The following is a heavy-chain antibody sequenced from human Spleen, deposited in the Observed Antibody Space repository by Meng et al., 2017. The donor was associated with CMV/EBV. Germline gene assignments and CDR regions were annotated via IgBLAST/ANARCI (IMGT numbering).Heavy chain of an antibody. CDR1: GFTFADYA. CDR3: AKDSSHSSSSNWDY. CDR2: MNWQSGII. J-gene: IGHJ4*02. D-gene: IGHD2-2*01. Sequence: GGSLRLSCLASGFTFADYAMRWVRQGPGKGLEWVSGMNWQSGIIGYADSVKGRFTISRDDAKNSLYLQMNSLRAEDTAFYYCAKDSSHSSSSNWDYWGRGTLVTVSS. V-gene: IGHV3-9*01.